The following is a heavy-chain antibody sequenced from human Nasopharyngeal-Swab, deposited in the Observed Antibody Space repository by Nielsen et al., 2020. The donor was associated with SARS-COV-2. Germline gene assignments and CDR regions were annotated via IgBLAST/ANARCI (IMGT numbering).Heavy chain of an antibody. Sequence: GESLKISCAASGFTFDDYAMHWVRQAPGKGLEWVSLISWDGGSTYYADSVKGRFTISRDDAKNSLYLQMNSLRAEDTAVYYCARGTGWTYGWANWGQGTLVTVSS. J-gene: IGHJ4*02. CDR2: ISWDGGST. CDR3: ARGTGWTYGWAN. V-gene: IGHV3-43D*04. CDR1: GFTFDDYA. D-gene: IGHD2-8*01.